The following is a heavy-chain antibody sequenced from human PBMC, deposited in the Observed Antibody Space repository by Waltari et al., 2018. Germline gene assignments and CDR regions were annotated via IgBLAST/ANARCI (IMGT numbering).Heavy chain of an antibody. D-gene: IGHD2-21*01. V-gene: IGHV3-15*04. J-gene: IGHJ4*02. CDR1: GVIGSAW. Sequence: EVQLVESGGGLVKPGDSLRLSCEASGVIGSAWLNWVRQAPGKGLEWVGRVESNIDGGTTDYAAPVKGRFTISRDDSKNTMYLQMNSLKIEDTAVYYCTADVPDFVPQVDYWGQGTVVIVSS. CDR3: TADVPDFVPQVDY. CDR2: VESNIDGGTT.